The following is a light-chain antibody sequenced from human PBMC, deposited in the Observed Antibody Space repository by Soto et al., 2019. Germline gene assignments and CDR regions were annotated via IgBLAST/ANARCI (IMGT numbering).Light chain of an antibody. CDR3: SSYTSSSPVV. J-gene: IGLJ2*01. CDR2: EVS. V-gene: IGLV2-14*01. CDR1: SSDVGGYNY. Sequence: QSALTQPASVSGSPGQSITISCTGTSSDVGGYNYVSWYQQHPGKAPKLMIYEVSNRPSGVSNRFSGSKSGNTASLTISGRQAEDEADYYCSSYTSSSPVVFGGGTQLPVL.